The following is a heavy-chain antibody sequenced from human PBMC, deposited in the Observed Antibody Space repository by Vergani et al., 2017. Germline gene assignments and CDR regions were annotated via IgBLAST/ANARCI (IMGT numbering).Heavy chain of an antibody. CDR3: ARDRGGISYDSSGYSSHDAFDI. J-gene: IGHJ3*02. CDR2: IKSKTDGGTT. CDR1: GFTFSNAW. V-gene: IGHV3-15*01. D-gene: IGHD3-22*01. Sequence: EVQLVESGGGLVKPGGSLRLSCAASGFTFSNAWMSWVRQAPGKGLEWVGRIKSKTDGGTTDYAAPVKGRFTISRDNSKNTLYLQMNSLRAEDTAVYYCARDRGGISYDSSGYSSHDAFDIWGQGTMVTVSS.